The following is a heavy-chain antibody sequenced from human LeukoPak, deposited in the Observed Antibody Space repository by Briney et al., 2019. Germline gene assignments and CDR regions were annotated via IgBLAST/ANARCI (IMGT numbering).Heavy chain of an antibody. CDR1: GGTFSSYA. CDR2: IIPIFGTA. CDR3: ARDLSGIQLGAFDI. V-gene: IGHV1-69*13. Sequence: ASVKVSCKASGGTFSSYAISWVRQAPGQGLEWMGGIIPIFGTANYAQKFQGRVTITADESTSTAYMELSSLRSEDTAVYYCARDLSGIQLGAFDIWGQGTWSPSLQ. J-gene: IGHJ3*02. D-gene: IGHD5-24*01.